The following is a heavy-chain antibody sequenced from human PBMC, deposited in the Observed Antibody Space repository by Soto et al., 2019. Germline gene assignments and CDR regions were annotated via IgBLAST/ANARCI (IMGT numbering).Heavy chain of an antibody. CDR3: ARQGVLMVYATIDY. D-gene: IGHD2-8*01. Sequence: SETLSLTCTVSGGSISSSSYYWGWIRQPPGKGLEWIGSIYYSGSTYYNPSLKSRVTISVDTSKNQFSLKLSSVTAADTAVYYCARQGVLMVYATIDYWGQGTLVTGSS. J-gene: IGHJ4*02. V-gene: IGHV4-39*01. CDR2: IYYSGST. CDR1: GGSISSSSYY.